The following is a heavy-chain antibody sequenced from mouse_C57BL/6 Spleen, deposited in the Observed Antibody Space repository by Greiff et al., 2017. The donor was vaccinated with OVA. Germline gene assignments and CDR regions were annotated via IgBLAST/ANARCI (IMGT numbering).Heavy chain of an antibody. CDR3: ARGDGYYDAMDY. J-gene: IGHJ4*01. Sequence: QVQLKESGAELVRPGASVKLSCKASGYTFTDYYINWVKQRPGQGLEWIARIYPGSGNTYYNEKFKGKATLTAEKSSSTAYMQLSSLTSEDSAVYFCARGDGYYDAMDYWGQGTSVTVSS. V-gene: IGHV1-76*01. CDR2: IYPGSGNT. CDR1: GYTFTDYY. D-gene: IGHD2-3*01.